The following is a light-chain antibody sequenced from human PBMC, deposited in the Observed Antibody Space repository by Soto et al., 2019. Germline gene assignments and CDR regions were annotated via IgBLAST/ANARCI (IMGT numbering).Light chain of an antibody. Sequence: DIQMTQSPSSLSASVGDRVTITCRASQSISNYLNWYQQKPGKAPKLLIYAASSLQSGVPSRFSGRGSGTDFPLPISTLQPEDLATYYCQQSVSTPPRPFGGGTKVEIK. J-gene: IGKJ4*01. V-gene: IGKV1-39*01. CDR2: AAS. CDR1: QSISNY. CDR3: QQSVSTPPRP.